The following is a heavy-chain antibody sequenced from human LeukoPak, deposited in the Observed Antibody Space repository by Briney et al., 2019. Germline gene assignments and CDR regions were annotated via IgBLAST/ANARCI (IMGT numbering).Heavy chain of an antibody. J-gene: IGHJ3*02. CDR1: GFTFSSYS. CDR2: ISSSSSYI. D-gene: IGHD3-22*01. CDR3: ARGLVVTNDAFGI. Sequence: GGSLRLSCAASGFTFSSYSMKWVRQAPGKGREWVSSISSSSSYIYYADSVKGRFTISRDNAKNSLYLQMNSLRAEDTAVYYCARGLVVTNDAFGIWGQGTMVTVSS. V-gene: IGHV3-21*01.